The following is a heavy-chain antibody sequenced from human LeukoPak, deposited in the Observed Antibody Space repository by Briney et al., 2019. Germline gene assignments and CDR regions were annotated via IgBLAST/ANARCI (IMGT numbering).Heavy chain of an antibody. CDR3: ARDDSSYLDY. Sequence: GRSLRLSCAASGFTFSSYAMHWVRQAPGKGLEWVAVISYDGSNKYYTDSVKGRFTISRDNSKNTLDLQMNSLRAEDTAVYYCARDDSSYLDYWGQGTLVTVSS. CDR2: ISYDGSNK. J-gene: IGHJ4*02. D-gene: IGHD3-22*01. CDR1: GFTFSSYA. V-gene: IGHV3-30-3*01.